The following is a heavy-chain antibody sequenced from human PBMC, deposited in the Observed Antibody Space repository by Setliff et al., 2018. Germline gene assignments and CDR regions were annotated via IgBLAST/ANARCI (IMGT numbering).Heavy chain of an antibody. D-gene: IGHD5-18*01. Sequence: SVKVSCKASGYTFRSYGINWVRQAPGQGLEWMGGTIPMFGSTSYAQKFQGRVTITTDESTSTAYMELSSLRSEDTAVYYCAREGVDTRSSTDYRYYMDVWGKGTTVTISS. V-gene: IGHV1-69*05. J-gene: IGHJ6*03. CDR2: TIPMFGST. CDR3: AREGVDTRSSTDYRYYMDV. CDR1: GYTFRSYG.